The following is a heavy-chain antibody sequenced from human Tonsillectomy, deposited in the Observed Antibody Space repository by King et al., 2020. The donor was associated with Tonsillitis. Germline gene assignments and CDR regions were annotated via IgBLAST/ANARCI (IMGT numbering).Heavy chain of an antibody. CDR1: GFTFSDYY. Sequence: VQLVESGGGLVKPGGSLRLSCAASGFTFSDYYMSWIRQAPGKGLEWVSYISRSGSYTNYADSVKGRFTISRDNAKNLLYLQMNSLRAEDTAVYYCASPGGHEGDAFDIWGQGTMVTVSS. D-gene: IGHD3-10*01. V-gene: IGHV3-11*06. CDR3: ASPGGHEGDAFDI. CDR2: ISRSGSYT. J-gene: IGHJ3*02.